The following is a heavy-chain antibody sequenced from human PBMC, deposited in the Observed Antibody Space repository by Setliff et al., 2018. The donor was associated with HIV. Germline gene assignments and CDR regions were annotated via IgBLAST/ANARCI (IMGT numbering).Heavy chain of an antibody. D-gene: IGHD3-22*01. CDR1: GFTFSTYA. V-gene: IGHV3-23*01. Sequence: GGSLRLSCAVSGFTFSTYAMSWVRQAPGKGLEWVSTISAGGGSTYYADSVKGRFTISRDNSKNTLYLQMNSLRAEDTAVYYCAKSNDYYYAFDYWGQGTLVTVSS. CDR2: ISAGGGST. CDR3: AKSNDYYYAFDY. J-gene: IGHJ4*02.